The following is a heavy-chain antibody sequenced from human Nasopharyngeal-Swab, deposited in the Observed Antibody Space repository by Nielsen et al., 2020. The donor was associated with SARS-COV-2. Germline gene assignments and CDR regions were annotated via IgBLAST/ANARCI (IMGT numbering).Heavy chain of an antibody. V-gene: IGHV3-23*01. CDR2: ISGSGGST. CDR3: AKGGSAEWLAFSYYGMDV. D-gene: IGHD6-19*01. CDR1: GFTVSRYA. Sequence: GESLKISCEASGFTVSRYAMGRVRQAPGKGLERVSAISGSGGSTYYADSVKGRFTISRDNSKNTLYLQMNSLRAEDTAVYYCAKGGSAEWLAFSYYGMDVWGQGTTVTVSS. J-gene: IGHJ6*02.